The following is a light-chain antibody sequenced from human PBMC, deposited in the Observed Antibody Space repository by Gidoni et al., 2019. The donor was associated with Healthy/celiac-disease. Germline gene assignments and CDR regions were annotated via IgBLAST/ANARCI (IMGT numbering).Light chain of an antibody. Sequence: EIVLTQSPGTLSLSPGERATLSCTASQSVSSSYLAWYQQKPGQAPRLLIDGASSRATGIPDRFSGSGSGTDFTLTISRLEPEDFAVYYCQQYGSSPLTFGQGTKVEIK. CDR3: QQYGSSPLT. CDR1: QSVSSSY. CDR2: GAS. J-gene: IGKJ1*01. V-gene: IGKV3-20*01.